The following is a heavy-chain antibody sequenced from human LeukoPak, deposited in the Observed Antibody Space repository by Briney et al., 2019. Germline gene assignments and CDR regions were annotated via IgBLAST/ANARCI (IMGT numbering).Heavy chain of an antibody. CDR2: IYHSGST. D-gene: IGHD3-22*01. Sequence: SETLSLTCAVSGGSISSGGYSWSWIRQPPGKGLEWIGYIYHSGSTYYNPSLKSRVTISVDRSKNQFSLKLSSVTAADTAVYYCARSVPVGYYDSSGYYVSEYYYGMDVWGQGTTVTVSS. J-gene: IGHJ6*02. CDR1: GGSISSGGYS. CDR3: ARSVPVGYYDSSGYYVSEYYYGMDV. V-gene: IGHV4-30-2*01.